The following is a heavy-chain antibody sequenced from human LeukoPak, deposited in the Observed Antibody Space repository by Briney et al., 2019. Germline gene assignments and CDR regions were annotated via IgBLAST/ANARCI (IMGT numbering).Heavy chain of an antibody. V-gene: IGHV1-8*01. CDR2: MNPNSGNT. CDR1: GYTFTSYD. CDR3: ARESVQYSSSSPASYGMDV. Sequence: ASVKVSCKASGYTFTSYDINWVRQATGQGLEWMGWMNPNSGNTGYAQKFQGRVTMTRNTSISTAYMELSSLRSEDTAVYYCARESVQYSSSSPASYGMDVWGQGTSVTVSS. J-gene: IGHJ6*02. D-gene: IGHD6-6*01.